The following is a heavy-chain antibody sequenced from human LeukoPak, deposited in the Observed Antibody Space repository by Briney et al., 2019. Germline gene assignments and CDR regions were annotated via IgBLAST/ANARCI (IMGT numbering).Heavy chain of an antibody. D-gene: IGHD5-12*01. CDR1: RFTFSSYG. J-gene: IGHJ4*02. V-gene: IGHV3-30*02. Sequence: GGSLRLSCAASRFTFSSYGMHWVRQAPGKGLEWVAFIRYDGSNKYYADSVKGRFTISRDNSKNTLYLQMNSLRAEDTAVYYCAEAAWLELYTPVDYWGQGTLVTVSS. CDR3: AEAAWLELYTPVDY. CDR2: IRYDGSNK.